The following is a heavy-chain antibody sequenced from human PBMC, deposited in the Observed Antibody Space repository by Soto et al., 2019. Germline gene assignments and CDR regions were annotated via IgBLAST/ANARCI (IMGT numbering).Heavy chain of an antibody. D-gene: IGHD2-15*01. Sequence: EVQLVESGEGLVQPGGSLRLSCAASGITFSSYWMHWVRQAPGKGLVWVSRIKSDGSSTSYADSVKGRFTISRDNAKNTLYLQMNSLRAEDTAVYYCAREACSGGNCFYFGPDYWGQGTLVTVSS. CDR3: AREACSGGNCFYFGPDY. J-gene: IGHJ4*02. CDR1: GITFSSYW. CDR2: IKSDGSST. V-gene: IGHV3-74*01.